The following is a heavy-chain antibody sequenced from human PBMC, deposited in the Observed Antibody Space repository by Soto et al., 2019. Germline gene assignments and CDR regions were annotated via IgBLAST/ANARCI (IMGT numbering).Heavy chain of an antibody. D-gene: IGHD2-15*01. J-gene: IGHJ5*02. CDR2: IYYSGST. CDR3: AREGRVGVVVPEGWFDP. V-gene: IGHV4-39*07. Sequence: SETLSLTCTVSGGSISSSSYYWGWIRQPPGKGLEWIGSIYYSGSTYYNPSLKSRVTISVDTSKNQFSLKLSSVTAADTAVYYCAREGRVGVVVPEGWFDPWGQGTLVTVSS. CDR1: GGSISSSSYY.